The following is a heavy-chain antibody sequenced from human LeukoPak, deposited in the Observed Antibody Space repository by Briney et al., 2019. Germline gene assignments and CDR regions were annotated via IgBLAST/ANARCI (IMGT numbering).Heavy chain of an antibody. CDR1: GFTFSSSA. CDR2: ISNNGGYT. J-gene: IGHJ4*02. Sequence: GGSLRLSCAASGFTFSSSAMSWVRQAPGKGLEWVSAISNNGGYTYYADSVQGRFTISRDNSKSTLCLQMNSLRSEDTAVYYCARGSRSYYDSSGYFDWGQGTLVTVSS. V-gene: IGHV3-23*01. CDR3: ARGSRSYYDSSGYFD. D-gene: IGHD3-22*01.